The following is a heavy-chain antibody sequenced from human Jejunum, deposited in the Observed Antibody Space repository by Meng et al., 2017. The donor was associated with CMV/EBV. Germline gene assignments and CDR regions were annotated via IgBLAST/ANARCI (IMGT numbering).Heavy chain of an antibody. CDR3: AGEHCGGGSCWTGFNI. D-gene: IGHD2-15*01. J-gene: IGHJ3*02. V-gene: IGHV3-74*01. CDR2: IGPGGSTT. CDR1: FPFSSYW. Sequence: FPFSSYWMLWVRQGPGKGLVWVSGIGPGGSTTIYADSVKGRFTISRDNAKSTLYLQMNSLRAEDTSVYFCAGEHCGGGSCWTGFNIWGQGTTVTVSS.